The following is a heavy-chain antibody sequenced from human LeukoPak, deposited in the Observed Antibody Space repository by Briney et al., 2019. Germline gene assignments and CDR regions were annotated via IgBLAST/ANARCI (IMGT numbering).Heavy chain of an antibody. CDR2: GGGSGDTT. CDR1: GFSINSCV. J-gene: IGHJ4*02. V-gene: IGHV3-23*01. Sequence: PGAPLSLSYASSGFSINSCVMCWLHKAAKRVLWWVSTGGGSGDTTYYADSARGRFTISTDNPKNTLYLQMNGLRAEDTAVYYCAKGAGSGGPDYFDYWGQGTLVSVSS. D-gene: IGHD3-10*01. CDR3: AKGAGSGGPDYFDY.